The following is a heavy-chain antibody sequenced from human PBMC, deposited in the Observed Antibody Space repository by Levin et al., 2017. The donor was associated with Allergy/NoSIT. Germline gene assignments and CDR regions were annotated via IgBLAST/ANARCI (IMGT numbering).Heavy chain of an antibody. CDR2: IGGDSGGI. J-gene: IGHJ4*02. V-gene: IGHV3-23*01. CDR3: AKYLADCSGGVCRTFDR. D-gene: IGHD2-8*02. CDR1: GFPFGDYA. Sequence: PGGSLRLSCAASGFPFGDYAMSWVRQAPGKGLEWISVIGGDSGGIQYADPVRGRFTISRDNSKNTLYLQMSSLRVEDTALYYCAKYLADCSGGVCRTFDRWGQGTLVTVSS.